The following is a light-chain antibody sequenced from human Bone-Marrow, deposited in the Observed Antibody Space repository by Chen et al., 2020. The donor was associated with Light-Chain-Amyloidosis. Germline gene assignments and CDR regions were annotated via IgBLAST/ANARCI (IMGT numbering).Light chain of an antibody. Sequence: SYVLTQPSSVSVAPGQTATIACGGNNIGSTSVHWYQQTPGQAPLLVVYDDSDRPSGIPERLAGSNSGKAASLTSSRVEAGDEADYCCQVWDRSSDRPLFGGGTKLTVL. V-gene: IGLV3-21*02. CDR3: QVWDRSSDRPL. CDR2: DDS. CDR1: NIGSTS. J-gene: IGLJ3*02.